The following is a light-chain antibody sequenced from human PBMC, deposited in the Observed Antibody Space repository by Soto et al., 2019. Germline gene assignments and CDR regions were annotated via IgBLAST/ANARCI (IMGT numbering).Light chain of an antibody. J-gene: IGKJ1*01. V-gene: IGKV3-20*01. CDR2: GAS. CDR1: QSVSSSY. Sequence: EIVLTQSPSTLSLSPGERATLSCRASQSVSSSYLAWYQQKPGQAPRLLIYGASSRATGIPKRFSGSGSGTDFTLIISRLEPEDFVVYYCQQYGTSPWTFGQGTKVDIK. CDR3: QQYGTSPWT.